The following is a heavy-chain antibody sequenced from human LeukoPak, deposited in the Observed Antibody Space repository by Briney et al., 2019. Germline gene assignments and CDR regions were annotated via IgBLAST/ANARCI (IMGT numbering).Heavy chain of an antibody. CDR1: GFSFSNYA. CDR2: LSGRGRNT. CDR3: AKSIMGTAGLLDF. D-gene: IGHD5-18*01. Sequence: GVLRLSCAASGFSFSNYAMSWVRQAPGKGLEWVPVLSGRGRNTNYADSVKGRFTTSTDISKNRLFLQMNSLRADDTAVYYCAKSIMGTAGLLDFWGQGTLVTVSS. V-gene: IGHV3-23*01. J-gene: IGHJ4*02.